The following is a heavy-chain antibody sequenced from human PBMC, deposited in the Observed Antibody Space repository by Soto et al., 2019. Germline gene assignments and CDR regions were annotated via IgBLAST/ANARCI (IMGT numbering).Heavy chain of an antibody. CDR1: GFTFSNYE. V-gene: IGHV3-64*01. Sequence: EAQLVESGGGLVQPGGSLRLSCAASGFTFSNYEMHWVRQAPGKGLEYVSGISNNGAHTDYAKSVKGRFTISRDNSENTLYLQRGSLRAEDMALYYCARRGYGSRWPNVDMDVWGKGTTVTGSS. CDR2: ISNNGAHT. D-gene: IGHD6-13*01. J-gene: IGHJ6*03. CDR3: ARRGYGSRWPNVDMDV.